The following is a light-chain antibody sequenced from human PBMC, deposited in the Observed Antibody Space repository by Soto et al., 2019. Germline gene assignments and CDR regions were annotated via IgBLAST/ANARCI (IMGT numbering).Light chain of an antibody. V-gene: IGKV2-28*01. CDR2: LGS. CDR1: QSLLHINGYNY. Sequence: DIVMTQSPLSLPVTPGEPASISCRSSQSLLHINGYNYLDWYLQKPGQSPQLLIYLGSNRASGVPDRFSGSGSGTDFTLKISRVEAEDVGVYYCMQALQTPTFGQGTKVDIK. J-gene: IGKJ1*01. CDR3: MQALQTPT.